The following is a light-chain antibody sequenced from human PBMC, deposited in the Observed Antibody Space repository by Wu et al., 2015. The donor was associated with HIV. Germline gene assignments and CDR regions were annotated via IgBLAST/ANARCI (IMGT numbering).Light chain of an antibody. CDR2: MHP. Sequence: RASQSVASFLAWYQQNLGHGSHGSSSMMHPTGPTGIPARFSGSGSGTDFTLTISSLEPEDFAVYYCQQRRYWPLYTFGQGTKLEIK. V-gene: IGKV3-11*01. J-gene: IGKJ2*01. CDR1: QSVASF. CDR3: QQRRYWPLYT.